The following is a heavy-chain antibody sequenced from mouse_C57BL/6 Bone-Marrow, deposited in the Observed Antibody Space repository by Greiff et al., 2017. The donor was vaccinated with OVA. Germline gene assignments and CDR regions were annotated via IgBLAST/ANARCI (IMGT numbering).Heavy chain of an antibody. CDR3: ESEDRYYCSSYGY. CDR2: IFPGSGST. Sequence: QVQLQQSGPELVKPGASVKISCKASGYNFTDYYINWVKQRPGQGLEWIGWIFPGSGSTYYTAKFKGKATLTVDKSSSTAYMLLSSLTSADSAVFVYESEDRYYCSSYGYWGQGTTLTVSS. J-gene: IGHJ2*01. D-gene: IGHD1-1*01. V-gene: IGHV1-75*01. CDR1: GYNFTDYY.